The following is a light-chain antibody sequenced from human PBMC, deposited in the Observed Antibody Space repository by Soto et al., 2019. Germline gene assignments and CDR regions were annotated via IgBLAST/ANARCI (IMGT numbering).Light chain of an antibody. V-gene: IGKV3-15*01. J-gene: IGKJ2*01. CDR2: GAS. CDR3: RQENRWPDT. Sequence: EMVMTQSPATLSVSPGERATLSCRASQSVSSNLAWYQQKPGQAPRLLIYGASTRATGIPARFSGSGSGAVFILPNSGMKKDDFDFYNCRQENRWPDTFGQGTNVET. CDR1: QSVSSN.